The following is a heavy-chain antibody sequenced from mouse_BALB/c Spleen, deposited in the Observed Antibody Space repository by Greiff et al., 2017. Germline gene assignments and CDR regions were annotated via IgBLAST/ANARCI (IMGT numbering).Heavy chain of an antibody. Sequence: VHLVESGPGLVAPSQSLSITCTVSGFSLTSYGVHWVRQPPGKGLEWLGVIWAGGSTNYNSALMSRLSISKDNSKSQVFLKMNSLQTDDTAMYYCAREVWSYAMDYWGQGTSVTVSS. J-gene: IGHJ4*01. CDR1: GFSLTSYG. V-gene: IGHV2-9*02. D-gene: IGHD2-10*02. CDR2: IWAGGST. CDR3: AREVWSYAMDY.